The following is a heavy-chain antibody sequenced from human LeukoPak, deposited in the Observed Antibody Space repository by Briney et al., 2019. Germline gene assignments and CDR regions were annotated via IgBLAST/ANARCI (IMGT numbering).Heavy chain of an antibody. J-gene: IGHJ6*02. Sequence: GGSLRLSCAASGFTFSSYWMSWVRQAPGKGLEWVANIKQDGSEKYYVDSVKGRFTISRDNAKNSLYLQMNSLRAEDTAVYYCARDPRTNGVCYFRCYYGMDVWGQGTTVTVSS. CDR1: GFTFSSYW. CDR2: IKQDGSEK. V-gene: IGHV3-7*01. D-gene: IGHD2-8*01. CDR3: ARDPRTNGVCYFRCYYGMDV.